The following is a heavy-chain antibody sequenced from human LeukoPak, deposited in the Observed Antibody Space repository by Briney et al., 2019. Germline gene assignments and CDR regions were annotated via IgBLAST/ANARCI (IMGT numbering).Heavy chain of an antibody. CDR3: ARDFTRMGYYHGMDV. CDR2: ISSSSGTI. CDR1: GFTFSTYS. Sequence: PGGSLRLSCAASGFTFSTYSMNWVRQATGRGLEWVSYISSSSGTIYYAASVKGRFTVSRDNAKNSLYLQMNSLRDEDTAVYYCARDFTRMGYYHGMDVWGQGTTVTVSS. D-gene: IGHD2-8*01. J-gene: IGHJ6*02. V-gene: IGHV3-48*02.